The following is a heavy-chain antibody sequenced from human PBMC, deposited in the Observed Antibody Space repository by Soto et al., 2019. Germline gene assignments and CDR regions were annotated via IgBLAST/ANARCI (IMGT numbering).Heavy chain of an antibody. D-gene: IGHD3-10*01. J-gene: IGHJ4*02. CDR3: ARAGHTMIQGVRFRVDQ. CDR2: INPNGGGT. CDR1: GYTFTAYY. Sequence: QVQLVQSGAEMKKPGASVKVSCEASGYTFTAYYIHWVRQAPGQGREWMGWINPNGGGTKYAQKFKGRVTMTRDTSINPAYMELTRLTSDDTAVYYCARAGHTMIQGVRFRVDQWGQGPRVTVSS. V-gene: IGHV1-2*02.